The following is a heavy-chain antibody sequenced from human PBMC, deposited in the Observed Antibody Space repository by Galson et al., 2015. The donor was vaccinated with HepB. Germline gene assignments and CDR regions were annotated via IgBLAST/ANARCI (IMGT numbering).Heavy chain of an antibody. D-gene: IGHD2-15*01. CDR1: GFTFSSYA. J-gene: IGHJ2*01. Sequence: SLRLSCAASGFTFSSYAMSWVRQAPGKGLEWVSAISGSGGSTYYADSVKGRFTISRDNSKNTLYLQMNSLRAEDTAVYYCAKSAYCSGGSCYSHWYFDLWGRGTLVTVSS. V-gene: IGHV3-23*01. CDR3: AKSAYCSGGSCYSHWYFDL. CDR2: ISGSGGST.